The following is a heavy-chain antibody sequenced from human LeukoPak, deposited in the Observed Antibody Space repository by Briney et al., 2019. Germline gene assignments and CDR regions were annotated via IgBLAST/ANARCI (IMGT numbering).Heavy chain of an antibody. CDR2: INHSGST. D-gene: IGHD4-17*01. Sequence: SETLSLTCAVYGGSFSGYYWSWIRQPPGKGLEWIGEINHSGSTNYNPSLKSRVTISVDTSKNQFSLKLSSVTAADTAVYYCARDDYGDYYFDYWGQGTLVAVSS. V-gene: IGHV4-34*01. CDR1: GGSFSGYY. J-gene: IGHJ4*02. CDR3: ARDDYGDYYFDY.